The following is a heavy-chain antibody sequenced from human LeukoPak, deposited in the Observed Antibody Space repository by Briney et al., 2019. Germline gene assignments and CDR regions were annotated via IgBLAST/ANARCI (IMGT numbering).Heavy chain of an antibody. CDR3: ARRYGDYYS. CDR1: GGSSSGYY. D-gene: IGHD3-22*01. V-gene: IGHV4-34*01. Sequence: SETLSLTCVMYGGSSSGYYWSWIRQPPGKGLEWIGEINHSRSTNYNPSLKSRVTISVDTSKNQFSLKLTSVTAADTAVYYCARRYGDYYSWGQGNLVTVSS. CDR2: INHSRST. J-gene: IGHJ4*02.